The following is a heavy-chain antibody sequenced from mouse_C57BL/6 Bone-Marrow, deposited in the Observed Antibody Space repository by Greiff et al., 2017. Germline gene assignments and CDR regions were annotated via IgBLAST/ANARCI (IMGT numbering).Heavy chain of an antibody. CDR1: GYTFTSYW. D-gene: IGHD2-3*01. V-gene: IGHV1-64*01. CDR3: AISRIYDGYYAWFAY. Sequence: QVQLQQPGAELVKPGASVKLSCKASGYTFTSYWMHWVKQRPGQGLEWIGMIHPNSGSTNYNEKFKSKATLTVDKSSSTAYMQLSSLTSEDSAVYYCAISRIYDGYYAWFAYWGQGTLVTVSA. J-gene: IGHJ3*01. CDR2: IHPNSGST.